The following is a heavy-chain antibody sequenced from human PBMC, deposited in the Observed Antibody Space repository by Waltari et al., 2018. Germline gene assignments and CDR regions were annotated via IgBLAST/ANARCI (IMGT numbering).Heavy chain of an antibody. CDR2: IKKDGSEK. J-gene: IGHJ4*02. CDR1: GFTFSSYA. D-gene: IGHD5-12*01. Sequence: EVQLVESGGGLVQPGGSLRLSCAASGFTFSSYAMSWVRQAPGKGLEWVANIKKDGSEKYYVDSVKGRFTISRDNAKNSLYLQMNSLRAEDTAVYYCARDGVATINYWGQGTLVTVSS. V-gene: IGHV3-7*01. CDR3: ARDGVATINY.